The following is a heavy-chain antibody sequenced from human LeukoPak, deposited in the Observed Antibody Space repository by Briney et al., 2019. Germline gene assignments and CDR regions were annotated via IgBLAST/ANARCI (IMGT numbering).Heavy chain of an antibody. CDR1: GYSFTSYW. Sequence: GESLKISCKGSGYSFTSYWIGWGRQIPGKGLEGMGIIYPGDSDTRFSPSFQGQVTISPDKSISTAYLQWSSLKASDTAMYYCARRDRGFDGEFDPWGQGTLVTVSS. CDR3: ARRDRGFDGEFDP. J-gene: IGHJ5*02. V-gene: IGHV5-51*01. D-gene: IGHD3-10*01. CDR2: IYPGDSDT.